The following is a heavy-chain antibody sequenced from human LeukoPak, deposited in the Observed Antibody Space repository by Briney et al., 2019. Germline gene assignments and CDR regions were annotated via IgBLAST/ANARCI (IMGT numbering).Heavy chain of an antibody. D-gene: IGHD6-13*01. CDR3: ARASTIGAAGLFDS. Sequence: PGGSLRLSCAASGFIVSSIYMNWVRQAPGKGLEWVSVIYSGGTTFYADSVKGRFTISRDNSKNTLYLQMNSLRVEDTAVYYCARASTIGAAGLFDSWGQGTLVTVSS. V-gene: IGHV3-53*01. CDR1: GFIVSSIY. J-gene: IGHJ4*02. CDR2: IYSGGTT.